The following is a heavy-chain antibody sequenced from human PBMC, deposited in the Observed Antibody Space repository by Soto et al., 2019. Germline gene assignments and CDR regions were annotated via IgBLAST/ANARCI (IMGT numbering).Heavy chain of an antibody. Sequence: SVKVSCKASGGTFSSYAISWVRQAPGQGLEWMGGIIPIFGTANYAQKFQGRVTITADESTSTAYMELSSLRSEDTAVYYCASARRHGTTGTTSFDYWGQGTLVTVSS. CDR2: IIPIFGTA. CDR3: ASARRHGTTGTTSFDY. D-gene: IGHD1-1*01. V-gene: IGHV1-69*13. J-gene: IGHJ4*02. CDR1: GGTFSSYA.